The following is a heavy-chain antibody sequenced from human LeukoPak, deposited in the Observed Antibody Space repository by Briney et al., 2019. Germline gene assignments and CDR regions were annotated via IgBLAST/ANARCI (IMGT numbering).Heavy chain of an antibody. CDR1: GFTFSNYA. Sequence: GGSLRLSCAASGFTFSNYAMSWVRQAPGKGLEWVSGTSASGSNTYYTDPVKGRFTISRDNSKNTLYLQMNSLRAEDTAVYYCAKSGSGWYGNYFDYWGQGTLVTVSS. CDR2: TSASGSNT. D-gene: IGHD6-19*01. CDR3: AKSGSGWYGNYFDY. J-gene: IGHJ4*02. V-gene: IGHV3-23*01.